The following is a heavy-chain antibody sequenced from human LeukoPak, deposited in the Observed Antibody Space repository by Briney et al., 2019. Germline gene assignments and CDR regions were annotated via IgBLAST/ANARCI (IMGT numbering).Heavy chain of an antibody. CDR3: ARGRFFAGGAFYFDH. D-gene: IGHD3-3*01. V-gene: IGHV4-61*01. CDR1: GRPHSSGSLY. CDR2: VYFSGST. Sequence: TLSLTRTFCGRPHSSGSLYWTWVPQPPGKGLERVGCVYFSGSTNYNPSLKSRVTMSVDTSKSHFSLKLSSVTAADTAVYYCARGRFFAGGAFYFDHWGQGTLVTVSS. J-gene: IGHJ4*02.